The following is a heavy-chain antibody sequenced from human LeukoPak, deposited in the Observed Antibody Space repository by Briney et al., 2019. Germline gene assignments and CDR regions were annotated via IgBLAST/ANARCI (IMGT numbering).Heavy chain of an antibody. CDR1: GYTFTGYY. J-gene: IGHJ4*02. V-gene: IGHV1-2*02. D-gene: IGHD5-12*01. CDR3: ATGVATAFTY. Sequence: ASVKVSCKASGYTFTGYYIHWVRQAPGQGLEWMAWINPDSGDSYSAPKFQGMVTITRDTSISTASMEVSWLSSDDTAVYYCATGVATAFTYWGQGTLVTVSS. CDR2: INPDSGDS.